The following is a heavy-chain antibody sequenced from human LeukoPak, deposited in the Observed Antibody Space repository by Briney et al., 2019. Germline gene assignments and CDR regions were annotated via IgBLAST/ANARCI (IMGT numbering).Heavy chain of an antibody. V-gene: IGHV1-69*05. Sequence: ASVKVSCKTSGGTFNNSAISWVRQAPGQGLEWLGGIMPLFGTAGYAQKFQGRVIITKDESTGTVYLELTSLTSDDTAVYYCARDVHGDYGSGWFDPWGQGTLVSVSS. D-gene: IGHD4-17*01. CDR3: ARDVHGDYGSGWFDP. CDR1: GGTFNNSA. J-gene: IGHJ5*02. CDR2: IMPLFGTA.